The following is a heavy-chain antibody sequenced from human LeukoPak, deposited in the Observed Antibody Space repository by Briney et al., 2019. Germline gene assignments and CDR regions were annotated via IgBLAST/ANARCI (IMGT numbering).Heavy chain of an antibody. CDR1: GGSISSGGYY. J-gene: IGHJ4*02. D-gene: IGHD6-13*01. V-gene: IGHV4-31*03. CDR2: IYYSGST. CDR3: AREAAAGPRPDGIDY. Sequence: KPSETLSLTCTVSGGSISSGGYYWSWIRQHPGKGLEWIGYIYYSGSTYYNPSLKSRVTISVDTSKNQFSLKLSSVTAADTAVYYCAREAAAGPRPDGIDYWGQGTLVTVSS.